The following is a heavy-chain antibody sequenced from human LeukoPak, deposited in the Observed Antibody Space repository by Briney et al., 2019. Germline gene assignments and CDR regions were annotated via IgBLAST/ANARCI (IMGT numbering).Heavy chain of an antibody. V-gene: IGHV3-30-3*01. J-gene: IGHJ2*01. CDR2: ISYDGSNK. Sequence: GRSLRLSCAASGFTFSSYAMHWVRQAPGKGLEWVAVISYDGSNKYYADSVKGRFTISRDNSKNTLYLQMNNLRAEDTAVYYCAKAARSSVAGLFFDLWGRGTLVTVSS. D-gene: IGHD6-19*01. CDR3: AKAARSSVAGLFFDL. CDR1: GFTFSSYA.